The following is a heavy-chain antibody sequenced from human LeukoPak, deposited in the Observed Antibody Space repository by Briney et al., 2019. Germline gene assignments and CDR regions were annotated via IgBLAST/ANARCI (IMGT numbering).Heavy chain of an antibody. J-gene: IGHJ4*02. CDR3: ARAGFHYYGSGSYYNN. CDR2: IYYSGST. D-gene: IGHD3-10*01. V-gene: IGHV4-39*07. CDR1: GGSISSSSYY. Sequence: SETLSLTCTVSGGSISSSSYYWGWIRQPPGKGLEWIGSIYYSGSTYYNPSLKSRVTISVDTSKNQFSLKLSSVTAADTAVYYCARAGFHYYGSGSYYNNWGQGTLVTVSS.